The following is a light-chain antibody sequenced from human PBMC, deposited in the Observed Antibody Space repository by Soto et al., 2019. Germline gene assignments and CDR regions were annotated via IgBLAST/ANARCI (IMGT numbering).Light chain of an antibody. CDR1: SSDVGGYNY. CDR2: DVT. Sequence: QSVLTQPRSVSGAPGQSITISCTGTSSDVGGYNYVSWCQQHPGKAPKLMIYDVTNRPSGVSNRFSGSKSGNTASLTISGLQAEDGADYYCSSYTSSSTYVFGTGTKVTVL. CDR3: SSYTSSSTYV. J-gene: IGLJ1*01. V-gene: IGLV2-14*03.